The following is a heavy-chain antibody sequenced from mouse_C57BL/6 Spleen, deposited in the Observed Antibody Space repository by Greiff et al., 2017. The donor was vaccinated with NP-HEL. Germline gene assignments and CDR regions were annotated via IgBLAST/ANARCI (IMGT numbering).Heavy chain of an antibody. D-gene: IGHD1-3*01. Sequence: QVQLQQSGPELVKPGASVKISCKASGYAFSSSWMNWVKQRPGKGLEWIGRIYPGDGDTNYNGKFKGKATLTADKSSSTAYMQLSSLTSEDSAVYFCARSYEWDLFAYWGQGTLVTVSA. V-gene: IGHV1-82*01. CDR3: ARSYEWDLFAY. CDR1: GYAFSSSW. J-gene: IGHJ3*01. CDR2: IYPGDGDT.